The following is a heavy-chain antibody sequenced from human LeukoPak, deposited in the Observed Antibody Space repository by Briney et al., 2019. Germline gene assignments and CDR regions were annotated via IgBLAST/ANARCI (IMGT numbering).Heavy chain of an antibody. V-gene: IGHV4-34*01. D-gene: IGHD5-12*01. Sequence: PSETLSLTCAVYGGSFSGYYWSWIRQPPGKGLEWIGEVNHSGSTNYNPSLKSRVTISVDTSKNQFSLKLSSVTAADTAVYYCARGRGTRSGWLRSERYYFVYWGQGTLVTVSS. CDR3: ARGRGTRSGWLRSERYYFVY. CDR1: GGSFSGYY. CDR2: VNHSGST. J-gene: IGHJ4*02.